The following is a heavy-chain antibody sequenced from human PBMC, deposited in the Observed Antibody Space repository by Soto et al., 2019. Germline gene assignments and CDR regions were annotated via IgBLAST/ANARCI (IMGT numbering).Heavy chain of an antibody. D-gene: IGHD6-13*01. CDR2: ISWNSGSI. Sequence: EVQLVESGGGLVQPGRSLRLSCAASGFTFDDYAMHWVRQAPGKGLEWVSGISWNSGSIGYADSVKGRFTISRDNAKNSLYLQMNSLRAEDTALYYCAKDITSSGIAAAGLFDYWGQGTLVTVSS. CDR3: AKDITSSGIAAAGLFDY. CDR1: GFTFDDYA. V-gene: IGHV3-9*01. J-gene: IGHJ4*02.